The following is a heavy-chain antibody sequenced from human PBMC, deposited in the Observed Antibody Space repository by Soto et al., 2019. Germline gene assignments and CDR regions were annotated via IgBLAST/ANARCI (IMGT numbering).Heavy chain of an antibody. D-gene: IGHD7-27*01. CDR1: GFTFSSYD. CDR2: IGTAGDP. J-gene: IGHJ3*02. Sequence: GGSPRLSCAASGFTFSSYDMHWVRQATGKGLEWVSAIGTAGDPYYPGSVKGRFTISRENAKNSLYLQMNSLRAGDTAVYYCARARTGDDAFDIWGQGTMVTVSS. CDR3: ARARTGDDAFDI. V-gene: IGHV3-13*05.